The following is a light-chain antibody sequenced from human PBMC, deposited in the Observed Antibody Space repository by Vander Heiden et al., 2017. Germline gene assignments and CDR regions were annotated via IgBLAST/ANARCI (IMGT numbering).Light chain of an antibody. Sequence: ETATNPSAGTLSVSPGERATLSCRASQSVRSRLAWYQHKPGQAPRLLVYNDSTRATDIPARFSGSGSETEFTLTISSLQSEDFAVYYCQQYYDWPPWTFGQGTKVEIK. CDR3: QQYYDWPPWT. V-gene: IGKV3-15*01. J-gene: IGKJ1*01. CDR2: NDS. CDR1: QSVRSR.